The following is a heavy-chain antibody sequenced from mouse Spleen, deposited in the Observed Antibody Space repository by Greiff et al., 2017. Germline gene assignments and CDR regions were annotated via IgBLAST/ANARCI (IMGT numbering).Heavy chain of an antibody. J-gene: IGHJ3*01. CDR1: GFTFSDYG. CDR3: ARQGVAWFAD. Sequence: EVKLVESGGGLVKPGGSLKLSCAASGFTFSDYGMHWVRQAPEKGLEWVAYISSGSSTIYYADTVKGRFTISRDNAKNTLFLQMTSLRSEDTAMYYCARQGVAWFADWGQGTLVTVSA. V-gene: IGHV5-17*01. D-gene: IGHD1-1*01. CDR2: ISSGSSTI.